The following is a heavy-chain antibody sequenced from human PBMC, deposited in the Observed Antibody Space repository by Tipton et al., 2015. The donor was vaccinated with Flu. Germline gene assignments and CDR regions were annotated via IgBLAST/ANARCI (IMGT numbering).Heavy chain of an antibody. D-gene: IGHD3-9*01. V-gene: IGHV6-1*01. CDR2: TYYRSKWYN. Sequence: GLVKPSQTLSLTCAISGDSVSSNSAAWNWIRQSPSRGLEWLGRTYYRSKWYNDYAVSVKSRITINPDTSKNQFSLQLNSVTPEDTAVYYCASDLAYYDILTGYQGYYYYGMDVWGQGTTVTVSS. J-gene: IGHJ6*02. CDR1: GDSVSSNSAA. CDR3: ASDLAYYDILTGYQGYYYYGMDV.